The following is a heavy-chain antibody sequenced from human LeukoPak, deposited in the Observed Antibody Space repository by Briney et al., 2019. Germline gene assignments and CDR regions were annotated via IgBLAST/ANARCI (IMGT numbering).Heavy chain of an antibody. CDR2: INPSGGST. J-gene: IGHJ4*02. D-gene: IGHD3-10*01. V-gene: IGHV1-46*01. Sequence: GASVKVSCKASGYTFTGYYMHWVRQAPGQGLEWMGIINPSGGSTSYAQKFQGRVTMTRDTSTSTVYMELSSLRSEDTAVYYCVVGFGELLPYFDYWGQGTLVTVSS. CDR3: VVGFGELLPYFDY. CDR1: GYTFTGYY.